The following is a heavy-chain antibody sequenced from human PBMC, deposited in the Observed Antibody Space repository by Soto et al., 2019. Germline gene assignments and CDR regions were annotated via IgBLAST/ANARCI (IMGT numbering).Heavy chain of an antibody. V-gene: IGHV3-21*01. CDR3: ARDSVITFVGVIVIPFFDY. Sequence: EVQLVESGGGLVKPGGSLRLSCAASGFTFSSYSMNWVRQAPGKGLEWVSSISSSSSYIYYADSVKGRFTISRDNAKNSLYLQMNSLRAEDTAVYYCARDSVITFVGVIVIPFFDYWGQGTLVTVSS. CDR2: ISSSSSYI. D-gene: IGHD3-16*02. J-gene: IGHJ4*02. CDR1: GFTFSSYS.